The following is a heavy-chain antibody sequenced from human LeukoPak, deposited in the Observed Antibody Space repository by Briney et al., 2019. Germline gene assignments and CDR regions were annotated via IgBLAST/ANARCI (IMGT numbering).Heavy chain of an antibody. Sequence: ASVKVSCRASGYTFTGYYMHWVRQAPGQGLEWMGRINPNSGGTNYAQKFQGRVTMTRDTSISTAYMELSRLRSDDTAVYYCARLPRNYRAPDYWGQGTLVTVSS. J-gene: IGHJ4*02. CDR2: INPNSGGT. CDR1: GYTFTGYY. V-gene: IGHV1-2*06. D-gene: IGHD1-7*01. CDR3: ARLPRNYRAPDY.